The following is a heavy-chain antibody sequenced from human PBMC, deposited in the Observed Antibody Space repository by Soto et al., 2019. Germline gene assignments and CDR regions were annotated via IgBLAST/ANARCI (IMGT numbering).Heavy chain of an antibody. CDR3: ARTLSSAASPYYFDC. J-gene: IGHJ4*02. D-gene: IGHD6-19*01. CDR1: GYIFSSYG. CDR2: ISTSNGNT. Sequence: GASVKVSCKASGYIFSSYGISWVRQAPGQGLEWMGWISTSNGNTKYGQRIQGRVTMTTDTSTGTACIELTNLRSDDTAVYYCARTLSSAASPYYFDCWGQGSLVTVSS. V-gene: IGHV1-18*04.